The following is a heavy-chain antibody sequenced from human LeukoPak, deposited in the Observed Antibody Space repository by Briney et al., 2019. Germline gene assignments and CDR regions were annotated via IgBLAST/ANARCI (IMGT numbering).Heavy chain of an antibody. J-gene: IGHJ3*02. D-gene: IGHD6-19*01. CDR3: VGWQVAGAFEI. V-gene: IGHV4-59*01. CDR1: GVSMSIYY. CDR2: ISYIGSS. Sequence: SETLSLTCTVSGVSMSIYYWSWIRRPPGKRLEWIAFISYIGSSNYNPSLTSRATISVDSSKNQLSLKLNSVTAADTAVYYCVGWQVAGAFEIWGQGTMVTVSS.